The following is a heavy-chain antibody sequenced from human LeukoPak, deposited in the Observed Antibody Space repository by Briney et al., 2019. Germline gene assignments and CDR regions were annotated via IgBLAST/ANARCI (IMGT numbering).Heavy chain of an antibody. Sequence: GGSLRLSCAASGFTLNNYGMHWVRQAPGKGLEWVAFTWYDGNNKYYVDSVKGRFTISRDNSKNTLYLQMNSLRAEDTAVYYGARESSLTGAYFDCWGQGTLVTVSS. CDR1: GFTLNNYG. CDR3: ARESSLTGAYFDC. J-gene: IGHJ4*02. CDR2: TWYDGNNK. D-gene: IGHD3-10*01. V-gene: IGHV3-33*01.